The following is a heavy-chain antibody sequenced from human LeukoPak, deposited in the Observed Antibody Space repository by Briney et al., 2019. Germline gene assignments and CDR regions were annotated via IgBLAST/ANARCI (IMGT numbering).Heavy chain of an antibody. V-gene: IGHV3-53*01. J-gene: IGHJ4*02. Sequence: PGGSLRLSCAASRFTVSGNYMSWVRQAPGEGLEWVSLIYSGSKTYYADSVKGRFTISRDNSKNTLYLQMNTVRAEDTAIYYCSRVFHYYYFDYWGQETLVSVSS. D-gene: IGHD1-14*01. CDR3: SRVFHYYYFDY. CDR1: RFTVSGNY. CDR2: IYSGSKT.